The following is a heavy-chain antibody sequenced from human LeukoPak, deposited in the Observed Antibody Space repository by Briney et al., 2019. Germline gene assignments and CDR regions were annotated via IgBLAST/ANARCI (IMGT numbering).Heavy chain of an antibody. Sequence: SETLFLTCTVSGGPISSYYWSWIRQPPGKGLEWIGSIYTSGNTNYNPSLKSRVAISVDTSKNQFSLKLNSLTAADTAVYYCARPYSSGWSGAFDIWGQGTMVTVSS. D-gene: IGHD6-19*01. CDR2: IYTSGNT. J-gene: IGHJ3*02. V-gene: IGHV4-4*09. CDR1: GGPISSYY. CDR3: ARPYSSGWSGAFDI.